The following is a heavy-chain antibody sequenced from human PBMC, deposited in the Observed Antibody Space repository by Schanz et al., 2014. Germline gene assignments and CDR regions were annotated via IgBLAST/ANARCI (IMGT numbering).Heavy chain of an antibody. CDR2: ISDSGDST. Sequence: QVFLAESGGGVVQPGRSLRLSCAASGFTFSDYYMTWIRQAPGKGLEWVSDISDSGDSTHYADSVKGRFTISRDNAKNSLFLQMNSLSSEDTAVYYCAKVAPAATYLDSWGLGTLVTVSS. J-gene: IGHJ4*02. CDR3: AKVAPAATYLDS. V-gene: IGHV3-11*01. D-gene: IGHD2-2*01. CDR1: GFTFSDYY.